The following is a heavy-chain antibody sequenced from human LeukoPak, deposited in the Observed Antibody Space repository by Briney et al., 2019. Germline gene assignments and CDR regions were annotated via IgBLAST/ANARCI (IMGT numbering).Heavy chain of an antibody. D-gene: IGHD1-14*01. CDR2: ISSSGSPI. V-gene: IGHV3-11*04. Sequence: GGSLRLSCAASGFTFSNYYMNWVRQAPGKGLEWVSYISSSGSPIYYADSVKGRFTISRDNAENSLYLQMNSLRVEDTAVYYRARGNPTLYHPDFWGQGTPVTVSS. CDR3: ARGNPTLYHPDF. CDR1: GFTFSNYY. J-gene: IGHJ4*03.